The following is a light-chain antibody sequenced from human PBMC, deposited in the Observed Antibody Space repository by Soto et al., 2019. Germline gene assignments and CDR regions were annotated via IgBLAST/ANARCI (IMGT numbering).Light chain of an antibody. V-gene: IGKV2-30*01. CDR1: QSLVNSDGNTY. J-gene: IGKJ1*01. CDR3: MQGTHWPRT. Sequence: IVMTQSPLSLPVTLGQPASISCRSSQSLVNSDGNTYLHWFQQRPGQSPRRLMYRVSNRDSGVPDRFSGSGSGTDFTLRFSMVEAEDVGVYYCMQGTHWPRTFGQGTKVEIK. CDR2: RVS.